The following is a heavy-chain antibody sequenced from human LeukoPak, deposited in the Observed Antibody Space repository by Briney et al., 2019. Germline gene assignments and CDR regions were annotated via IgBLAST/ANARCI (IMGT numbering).Heavy chain of an antibody. V-gene: IGHV1-3*01. Sequence: GASVKVSCKASGYTFTSYAMHWVRQAPGQRLEWMGWINAGNGNTKYSQKFQGRVTITRDTSASTAYMELSSPRSEDTAVYYCARDTTLVGSSSWYWFDPWGQGTLVTVSS. D-gene: IGHD6-13*01. J-gene: IGHJ5*02. CDR1: GYTFTSYA. CDR2: INAGNGNT. CDR3: ARDTTLVGSSSWYWFDP.